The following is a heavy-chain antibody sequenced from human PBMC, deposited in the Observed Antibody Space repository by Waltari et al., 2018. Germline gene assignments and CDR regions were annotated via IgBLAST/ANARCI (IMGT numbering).Heavy chain of an antibody. J-gene: IGHJ4*02. CDR2: ISNNGGTT. D-gene: IGHD6-19*01. Sequence: EVQLVESGGYLVQPGGSRRLSCAPSGFGFRSYATHWVRQAPGKGLEYVSGISNNGGTTYYTNSVKGRFTISRDNLNNRLYLQMGSLRPEDTAVYYCARGGWESSGWPFDYWGQGTLVTVSS. V-gene: IGHV3-64*01. CDR1: GFGFRSYA. CDR3: ARGGWESSGWPFDY.